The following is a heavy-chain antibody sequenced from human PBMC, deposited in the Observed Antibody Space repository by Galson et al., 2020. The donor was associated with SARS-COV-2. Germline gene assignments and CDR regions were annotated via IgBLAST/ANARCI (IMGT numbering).Heavy chain of an antibody. Sequence: SETLSLTCTVSGGSISSGGYYWSWIRQHPGKGLEWIGYIYYSGSTNYNPSLKSRVTISVDTSKNQFSLKLSSVTAADTAVYYCARVPEMATIFLFDYWGQGTLVTVSS. V-gene: IGHV4-61*08. J-gene: IGHJ4*02. CDR1: GGSISSGGYY. D-gene: IGHD5-12*01. CDR2: IYYSGST. CDR3: ARVPEMATIFLFDY.